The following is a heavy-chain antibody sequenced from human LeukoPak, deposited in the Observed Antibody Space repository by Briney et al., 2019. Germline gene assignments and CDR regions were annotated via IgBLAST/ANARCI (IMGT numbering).Heavy chain of an antibody. CDR3: ARGDSSSWYGDY. Sequence: SVKVSFKASGGTFSSYAISWVRQAPGQGLEWMGRIIPILGIANYAQKFQGRVTITADKSTSTAYMELSSLRSEDTAVYYCARGDSSSWYGDYWGQGTLVTVSS. CDR1: GGTFSSYA. J-gene: IGHJ4*02. D-gene: IGHD6-13*01. V-gene: IGHV1-69*04. CDR2: IIPILGIA.